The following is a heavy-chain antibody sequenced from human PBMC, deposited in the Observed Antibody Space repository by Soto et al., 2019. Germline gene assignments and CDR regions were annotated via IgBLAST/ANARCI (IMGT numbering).Heavy chain of an antibody. V-gene: IGHV3-15*01. CDR1: GFTFSNAW. J-gene: IGHJ4*02. CDR3: TTDRGDIVATIRTFMTTGATDY. Sequence: GGSLRLSCAASGFTFSNAWMSWVRQAPGKGLEWVGRIKSKTDGGTTDYAAPVKGRFTISRDDSKNTLYLQMNSLKTEDTAVYYCTTDRGDIVATIRTFMTTGATDYWGQGTLVTVSS. CDR2: IKSKTDGGTT. D-gene: IGHD5-12*01.